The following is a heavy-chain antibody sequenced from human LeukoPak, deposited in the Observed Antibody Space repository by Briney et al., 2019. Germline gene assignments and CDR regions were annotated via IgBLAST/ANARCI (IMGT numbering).Heavy chain of an antibody. D-gene: IGHD3-22*01. CDR1: GGSISSYY. Sequence: SETLSLTCTVSGGSISSYYWSWIRQPPGKGLEWIGSIYYSGSTNYNPSPKSRVTISVDTSKTQFSLKLSSVTAADTAVYYCARVGANYYESSGYPYYFDYWGQGTLVTVSS. CDR3: ARVGANYYESSGYPYYFDY. V-gene: IGHV4-59*01. CDR2: IYYSGST. J-gene: IGHJ4*02.